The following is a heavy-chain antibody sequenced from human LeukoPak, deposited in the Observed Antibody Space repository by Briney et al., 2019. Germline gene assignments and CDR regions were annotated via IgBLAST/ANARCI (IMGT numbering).Heavy chain of an antibody. Sequence: PSETLSLTCTVSGGSISSYYWGWIRQPPGKGLEWIRSIYYSGSTYYNPSLKSRVTISVDTSKNQFSLKLSSVTAADTAVYYCARDSKSHYYDSSGYFFEWGQGTLVTVSS. CDR1: GGSISSYY. D-gene: IGHD3-22*01. CDR2: IYYSGST. J-gene: IGHJ4*02. V-gene: IGHV4-39*07. CDR3: ARDSKSHYYDSSGYFFE.